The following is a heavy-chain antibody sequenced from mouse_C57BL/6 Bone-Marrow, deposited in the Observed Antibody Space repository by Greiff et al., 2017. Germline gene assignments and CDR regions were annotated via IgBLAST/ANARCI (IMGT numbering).Heavy chain of an antibody. D-gene: IGHD1-1*01. CDR2: ISNGGGST. V-gene: IGHV5-12*01. Sequence: EVMLVESGGGLVQPGGSLKLSCAASGFTFSDYYMYWVRQTPEKRLEWVAYISNGGGSTYYPDTVKGRFTISRDNAKNTLYLQMSRLKSEDTAMXYCARPYYGSSSLWYFDVWGTGTTVTVAS. CDR1: GFTFSDYY. CDR3: ARPYYGSSSLWYFDV. J-gene: IGHJ1*03.